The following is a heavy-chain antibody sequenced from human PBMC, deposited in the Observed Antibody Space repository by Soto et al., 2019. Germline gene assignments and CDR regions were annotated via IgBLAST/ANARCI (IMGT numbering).Heavy chain of an antibody. V-gene: IGHV1-69*13. Sequence: ASVKVSCKASGGTFSSYTISWVRQAPGQGLEWMGGIIPIFGTANYAQKFQGRVTITADESTSTAYKELSSLRSEDTAVYYCAGVSAAANVDYWGHGTLVTVSS. D-gene: IGHD2-2*01. CDR1: GGTFSSYT. CDR3: AGVSAAANVDY. CDR2: IIPIFGTA. J-gene: IGHJ4*01.